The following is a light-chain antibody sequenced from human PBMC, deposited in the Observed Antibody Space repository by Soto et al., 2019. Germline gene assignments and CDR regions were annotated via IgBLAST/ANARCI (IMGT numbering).Light chain of an antibody. CDR3: GTWDSSLSGVV. CDR2: DNN. V-gene: IGLV1-51*01. CDR1: SSNIGNNY. J-gene: IGLJ2*01. Sequence: QPVLTQPPSVSAAPGQKVTISCSGSSSNIGNNYVSWYQQLPGTAAKPLIYDNNKRPSGFPDRFSGSKSGTSATLGITGLQTGDEADYYCGTWDSSLSGVVFGGGTKLTVL.